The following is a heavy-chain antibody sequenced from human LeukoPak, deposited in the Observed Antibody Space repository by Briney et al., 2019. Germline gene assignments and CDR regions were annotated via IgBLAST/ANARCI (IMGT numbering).Heavy chain of an antibody. V-gene: IGHV3-33*01. J-gene: IGHJ6*02. CDR3: AREPPHYYDSSAYYTYGMDV. D-gene: IGHD3-22*01. CDR1: GFTFSSYG. CDR2: IWYDGSNR. Sequence: GGSLRLSCAASGFTFSSYGMHWVRQAPGKGLEWVAVIWYDGSNRYYADSVKGRFTISRDNSKNTLYLQMNSLRAEDTAVYYCAREPPHYYDSSAYYTYGMDVWGQGTTVTVSS.